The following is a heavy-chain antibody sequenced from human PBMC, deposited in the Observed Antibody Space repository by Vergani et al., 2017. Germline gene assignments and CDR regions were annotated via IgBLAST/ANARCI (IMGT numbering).Heavy chain of an antibody. CDR3: TRTVRCGHGAWLHFDH. J-gene: IGHJ4*02. CDR2: INPIDSKI. CDR1: ESSFISNE. D-gene: IGHD3-9*01. Sequence: EVMLVQSGAEVKKPGESLKISCKYSESSFISNEIAWVRQMSGKGLQWMSNINPIDSKIAYSPSFQGQAIMSLDKSITTAYLQWRSLKASDTAIYYCTRTVRCGHGAWLHFDHWGQGTQVTVSS. V-gene: IGHV5-51*03.